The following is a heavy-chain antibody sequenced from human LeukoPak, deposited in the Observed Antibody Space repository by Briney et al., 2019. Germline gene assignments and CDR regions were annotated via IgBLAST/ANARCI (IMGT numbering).Heavy chain of an antibody. J-gene: IGHJ4*02. CDR2: INSDGSSI. D-gene: IGHD5-12*01. Sequence: GGSLRLSCAASGFTFSSYWMHWVRQAPGKGLVWVSRINSDGSSITYADSVKGRFTISRDNAKNTLYLQMNSLRVEDTAVYYCAREGRVSGYDFDCWGQGTLVTVPS. CDR3: AREGRVSGYDFDC. V-gene: IGHV3-74*03. CDR1: GFTFSSYW.